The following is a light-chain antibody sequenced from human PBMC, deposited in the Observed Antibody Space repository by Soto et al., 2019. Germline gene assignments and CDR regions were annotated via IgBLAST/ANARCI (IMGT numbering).Light chain of an antibody. Sequence: DIQITQSTSFLSASVGDRVTITCRASQGISNYLAWYQQIPGKVPKLLISAASTLQSGVPSRFSGSGSGTDFTLTISSLQPEDVATYYCQKYTNVPAFGGGTKVEIK. J-gene: IGKJ4*01. CDR3: QKYTNVPA. CDR1: QGISNY. V-gene: IGKV1-27*01. CDR2: AAS.